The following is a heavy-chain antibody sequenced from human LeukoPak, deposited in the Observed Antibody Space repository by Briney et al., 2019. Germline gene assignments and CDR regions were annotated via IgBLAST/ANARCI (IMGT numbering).Heavy chain of an antibody. D-gene: IGHD1-26*01. J-gene: IGHJ4*02. Sequence: GGSLRLSCAASGFTFSSYSMNWVRQAPGKGLEWVSCISSSSYIYYADSVKGRFTISRDNAKNSLYLQMNSLRAEDTAVYYCARDSDIVGANDFDYWGQGTLVTVSS. CDR3: ARDSDIVGANDFDY. CDR2: ISSSSYI. V-gene: IGHV3-21*04. CDR1: GFTFSSYS.